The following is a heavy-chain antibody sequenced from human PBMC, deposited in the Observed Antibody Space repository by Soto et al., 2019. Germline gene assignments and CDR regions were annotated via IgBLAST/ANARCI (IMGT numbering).Heavy chain of an antibody. V-gene: IGHV3-23*01. CDR3: AKDKAFEGEQLVNYYYYYMDV. D-gene: IGHD6-6*01. Sequence: GGSLRLSCAASGFTFSSYAMSWVRQAPGKGLEWVSAISGSGGSTYYADSVKGRFTISRDNSKNTLYLQMNSLRAEDTAVYYCAKDKAFEGEQLVNYYYYYMDVWGKGTTVTVSS. CDR1: GFTFSSYA. J-gene: IGHJ6*03. CDR2: ISGSGGST.